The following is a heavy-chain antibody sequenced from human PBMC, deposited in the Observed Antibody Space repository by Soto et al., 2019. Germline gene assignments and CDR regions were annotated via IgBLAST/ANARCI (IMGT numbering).Heavy chain of an antibody. D-gene: IGHD4-4*01. V-gene: IGHV4-30-4*01. CDR1: GGSINSGEYY. CDR3: ARADDYSGILGY. J-gene: IGHJ4*02. Sequence: QVQLQESGPGLVKPSQTLSLTCTVSGGSINSGEYYWSWIRQPPGKGLEWIGYIYSRGSTSYNPSLKSRFTISVDTSKHQFSLKLNSVTAADTAVYFCARADDYSGILGYWGQGTLVTVSS. CDR2: IYSRGST.